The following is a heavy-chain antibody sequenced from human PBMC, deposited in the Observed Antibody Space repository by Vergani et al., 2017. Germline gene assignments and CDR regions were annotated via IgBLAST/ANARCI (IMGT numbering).Heavy chain of an antibody. V-gene: IGHV3-30-3*01. Sequence: QVQLVESGGGVVQPGRSLRLSCAASGFTFSSYAMHWVRQAPGKGLEWVPVISYDGSNKYYADSVKGRVTISRDNSKNTLYLQMNSLRAEDTAVYYCAGENCSGGSCYSTYFDYWGQGTLVTVSS. D-gene: IGHD2-15*01. CDR1: GFTFSSYA. CDR2: ISYDGSNK. CDR3: AGENCSGGSCYSTYFDY. J-gene: IGHJ4*02.